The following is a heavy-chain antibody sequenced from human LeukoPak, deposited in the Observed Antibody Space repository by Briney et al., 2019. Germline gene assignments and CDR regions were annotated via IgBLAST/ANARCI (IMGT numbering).Heavy chain of an antibody. CDR1: GYTFTGYY. D-gene: IGHD5-18*01. J-gene: IGHJ4*02. Sequence: GASVKVSCKAAGYTFTGYYMHWVRQAPGQGLEWMGWINPNPNSGGTNYAQNFQGRVTMTRDMSISTAYMELSSLRSDDTAVYYCARVLGGYSYGYFDYWGQGTLVTVSS. CDR3: ARVLGGYSYGYFDY. V-gene: IGHV1-2*02. CDR2: INPNPNSGGT.